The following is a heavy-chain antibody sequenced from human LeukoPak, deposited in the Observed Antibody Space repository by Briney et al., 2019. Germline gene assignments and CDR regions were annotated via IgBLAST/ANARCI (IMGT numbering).Heavy chain of an antibody. D-gene: IGHD2-2*01. CDR3: ARTDSVPAGDYHYWYMDV. Sequence: ASVKVSCKASGFTLIDYIHLVRQDPRQGLQWMGWIKPYSGDTDYAQRFQGRVTMTRDTSISTVYMELSSLRSDDTAVYYCARTDSVPAGDYHYWYMDVWGKGTTVTASS. CDR2: IKPYSGDT. V-gene: IGHV1-2*02. CDR1: GFTLIDY. J-gene: IGHJ6*03.